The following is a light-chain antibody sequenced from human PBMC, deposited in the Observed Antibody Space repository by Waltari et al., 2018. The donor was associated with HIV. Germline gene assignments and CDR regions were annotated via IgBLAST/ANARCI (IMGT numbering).Light chain of an antibody. Sequence: NFILTQSHSVSESPGKTVTISCTRSSGGIGSTYIQWYQQRPGRSPDTVIYEDSQSPSGVPNRFSGSVDSSSNSASLTISGLKTEDEADYFCQSYDGTTVVFGGGTRLTVL. CDR2: EDS. CDR1: SGGIGSTY. J-gene: IGLJ2*01. V-gene: IGLV6-57*01. CDR3: QSYDGTTVV.